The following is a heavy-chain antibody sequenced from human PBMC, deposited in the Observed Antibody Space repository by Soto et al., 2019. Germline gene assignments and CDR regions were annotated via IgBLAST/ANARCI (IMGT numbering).Heavy chain of an antibody. CDR2: MSYAGGHK. CDR3: ARDPGSVYYLDY. Sequence: GGSLRLSCAASGFTFSSYTMHWVRQAPGKGLEWVATMSYAGGHKEYADSVKGRFIISRDNSKNTLSLQMDNLRDDDTAVYYCARDPGSVYYLDYWGQGTLVTVSS. V-gene: IGHV3-30*04. D-gene: IGHD2-15*01. CDR1: GFTFSSYT. J-gene: IGHJ4*02.